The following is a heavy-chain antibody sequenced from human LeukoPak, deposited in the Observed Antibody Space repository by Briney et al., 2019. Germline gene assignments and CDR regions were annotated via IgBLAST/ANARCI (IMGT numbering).Heavy chain of an antibody. CDR2: ISYDGSNK. J-gene: IGHJ4*02. V-gene: IGHV3-30*04. D-gene: IGHD2-15*01. Sequence: GGSLRLSCAASGFTFSSYAMNWVRQAPGKGLEWVAVISYDGSNKYYADSVKGRFTISRDNSKNTLYLQMNSLRAEDTAVYYCARGGDCSGGSCYLGPFDYWGQGTLVTVSS. CDR3: ARGGDCSGGSCYLGPFDY. CDR1: GFTFSSYA.